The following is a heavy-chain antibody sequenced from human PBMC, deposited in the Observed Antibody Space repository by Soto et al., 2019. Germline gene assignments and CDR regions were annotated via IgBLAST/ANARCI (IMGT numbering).Heavy chain of an antibody. D-gene: IGHD2-8*02. CDR3: AKATATGGGAFDI. V-gene: IGHV3-23*01. CDR2: ISGSGGST. Sequence: GGSLRLSCAASGFIFSSYAMSWVRQAPGKGLEWVSAISGSGGSTYYADSVKGRFTISRDNSKNTLYLQMNSLTAGDTAVYYCAKATATGGGAFDICGQGTMVTVSS. CDR1: GFIFSSYA. J-gene: IGHJ3*02.